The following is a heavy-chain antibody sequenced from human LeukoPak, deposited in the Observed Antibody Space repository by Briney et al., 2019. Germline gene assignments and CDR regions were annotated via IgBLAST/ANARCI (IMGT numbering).Heavy chain of an antibody. CDR3: ARGAPGSYCSGGSCPYFDY. CDR1: GYTFTSYD. Sequence: GASVKVSCKASGYTFTSYDINWVRQATGQGPEWMGWVNPNSGHTGYAQKFQGRVTMTRNTSITTAYMELSSLTSEDTAVYYCARGAPGSYCSGGSCPYFDYWGQGTLVSVSS. V-gene: IGHV1-8*01. CDR2: VNPNSGHT. J-gene: IGHJ4*02. D-gene: IGHD2-15*01.